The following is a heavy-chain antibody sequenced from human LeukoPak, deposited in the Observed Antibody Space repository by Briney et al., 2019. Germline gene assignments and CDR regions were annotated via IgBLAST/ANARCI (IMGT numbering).Heavy chain of an antibody. V-gene: IGHV1-69*11. D-gene: IGHD1-1*01. J-gene: IGHJ4*02. CDR3: ARRGETGLDY. Sequence: ASVKVSCKASGGTFSSYAISWVRQAPGQGLEWMGIINPSGGSTSYAQKFQGRVTITADESTSTAYMELSSLRSEDTAVYYCARRGETGLDYWGQGTLVTVSS. CDR1: GGTFSSYA. CDR2: INPSGGST.